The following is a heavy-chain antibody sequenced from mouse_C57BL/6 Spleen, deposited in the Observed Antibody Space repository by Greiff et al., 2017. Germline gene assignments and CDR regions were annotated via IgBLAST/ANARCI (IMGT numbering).Heavy chain of an antibody. CDR1: GFTFSSYA. CDR2: ISSGGDYI. D-gene: IGHD3-2*02. CDR3: TQTAQATFAY. V-gene: IGHV5-9-1*02. Sequence: EVKLMESGEGLVKPGGSLKLSCAASGFTFSSYAMSWVRQTPEKRLEWVAYISSGGDYIYYADTVKGRFTISRDNARNTLYLQMSSLKSEDTAMYYCTQTAQATFAYWGQGTLVTVSA. J-gene: IGHJ3*01.